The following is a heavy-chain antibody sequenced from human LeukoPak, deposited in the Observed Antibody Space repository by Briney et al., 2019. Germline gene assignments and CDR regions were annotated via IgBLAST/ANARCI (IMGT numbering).Heavy chain of an antibody. Sequence: PGGSLRLSCAASGFTFSSHWMNWVRQAPGKGLEWVADIKQDGSEKYYVDSVKGRFTISRDNTKKSLYLQMRSLRAEDTAVYYCARVLNDHDFWTGYYTSAAFDIWGQGTMVTVSS. J-gene: IGHJ3*02. CDR2: IKQDGSEK. CDR3: ARVLNDHDFWTGYYTSAAFDI. CDR1: GFTFSSHW. D-gene: IGHD3/OR15-3a*01. V-gene: IGHV3-7*05.